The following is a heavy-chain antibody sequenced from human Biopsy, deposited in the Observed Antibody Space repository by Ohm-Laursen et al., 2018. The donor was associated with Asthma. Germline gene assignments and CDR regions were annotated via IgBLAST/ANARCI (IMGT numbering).Heavy chain of an antibody. J-gene: IGHJ4*02. CDR3: GIVVAANPFQGDC. CDR2: ISYDGSIT. V-gene: IGHV3-30*03. D-gene: IGHD2-15*01. Sequence: SLRLSCAASGFSFSEFVMHWVRQAPGKGLEWVAVISYDGSITHYADSVKGRFTISRDNSKNTVYLDISSLRIEDTAVFYCGIVVAANPFQGDCWGQGTLVTVSS. CDR1: GFSFSEFV.